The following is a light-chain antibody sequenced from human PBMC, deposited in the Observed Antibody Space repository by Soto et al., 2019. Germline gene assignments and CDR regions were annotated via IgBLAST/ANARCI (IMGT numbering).Light chain of an antibody. CDR1: QNIRNR. CDR3: QQYNTYST. Sequence: DIQMTQYASTLAPSVGDRVTSTCRASQNIRNRLAWYQQKPGKAPNPLIYDASSLKSGVPARFSGSGSGTEFTLTISSLQPEDFATDYSQQYNTYSTFGHGTRLEIK. V-gene: IGKV1-5*01. J-gene: IGKJ5*01. CDR2: DAS.